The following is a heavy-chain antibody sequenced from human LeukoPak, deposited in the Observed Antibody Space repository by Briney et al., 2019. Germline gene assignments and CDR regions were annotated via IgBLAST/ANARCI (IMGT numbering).Heavy chain of an antibody. V-gene: IGHV4-59*12. J-gene: IGHJ3*02. CDR3: ARVARITMIVVVITDDAFDI. D-gene: IGHD3-22*01. CDR2: IYYSGST. CDR1: GGSISSYY. Sequence: SETLSLTCTVSGGSISSYYWSWIRQPPGKGLEWNGYIYYSGSTNYNPSLKSRATISVDTSKDQFSLKLSSVTAADTAVYYCARVARITMIVVVITDDAFDIWGQGTMVTVSS.